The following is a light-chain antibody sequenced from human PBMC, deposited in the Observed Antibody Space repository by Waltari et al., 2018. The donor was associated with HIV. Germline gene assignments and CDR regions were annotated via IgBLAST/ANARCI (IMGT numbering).Light chain of an antibody. CDR1: SSDVGGYNY. J-gene: IGLJ2*01. V-gene: IGLV2-11*01. Sequence: QSALTQPRSVSGSPGQSVTISCTGTSSDVGGYNYVSWYHQHPGKAPKFMIYDVSKRPSGVPDRCSGSKSGNTASLTISGLQAEDEADYYCCSYAGSYTVFGGGTKLTVL. CDR2: DVS. CDR3: CSYAGSYTV.